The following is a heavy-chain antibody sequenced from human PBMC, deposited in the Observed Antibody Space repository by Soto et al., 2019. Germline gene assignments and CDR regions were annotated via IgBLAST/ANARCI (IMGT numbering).Heavy chain of an antibody. D-gene: IGHD3-3*01. CDR2: IRSKAYGGTT. CDR3: TRDKDDFWSGHHYYYYGMDV. CDR1: GFTFGDYA. J-gene: IGHJ6*02. Sequence: GGSLRLSCTASGFTFGDYAMSWFRQAPGKGLEWVGCIRSKAYGGTTRYAASVKGRFTISRDDSKSIAYLQMNSLKTEDTAVYYCTRDKDDFWSGHHYYYYGMDVWGQGTTVTVSS. V-gene: IGHV3-49*03.